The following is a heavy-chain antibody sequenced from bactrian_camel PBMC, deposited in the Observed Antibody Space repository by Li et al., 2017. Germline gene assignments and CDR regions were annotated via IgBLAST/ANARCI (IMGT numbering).Heavy chain of an antibody. D-gene: IGHD3*01. CDR2: ISSDGVSI. V-gene: IGHV3S1*01. Sequence: QVQLVESGGGLVQPGGPLRLSCAASGFLFASYCLYWVRQAPGKGLEWVSSISSDGVSIYYDSLKGRFTISRDNAKDTLYLQLNSLKTEDRAMYYCAKDPHEATNDCESGSWCYGGVFFGDWGQGTQVTVS. CDR3: AKDPHEATNDCESGSWCYGGVFFGD. CDR1: GFLFASYC. J-gene: IGHJ4*01.